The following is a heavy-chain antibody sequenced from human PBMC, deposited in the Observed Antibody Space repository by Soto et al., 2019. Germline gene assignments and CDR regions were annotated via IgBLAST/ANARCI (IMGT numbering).Heavy chain of an antibody. CDR3: AALIVVVMYPDY. Sequence: EVQLLESGGGLVQPGGSLRLSCAASGFTFSSYAMSWVRQAPGKGLEWVSAISGSGGRTYYADSVKGRFTISRDNSKNTLYLQMNILRAEDTAVYYCAALIVVVMYPDYWGQGTLVTVSS. D-gene: IGHD3-22*01. CDR1: GFTFSSYA. J-gene: IGHJ4*02. CDR2: ISGSGGRT. V-gene: IGHV3-23*01.